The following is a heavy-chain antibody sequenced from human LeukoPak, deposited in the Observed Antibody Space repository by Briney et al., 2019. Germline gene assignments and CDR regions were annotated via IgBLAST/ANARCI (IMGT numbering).Heavy chain of an antibody. J-gene: IGHJ3*02. CDR1: GFTFSSYS. CDR3: ARDRREQWLKDAFDI. CDR2: ISSSSSTI. V-gene: IGHV3-48*01. Sequence: GGSLRLSCAASGFTFSSYSMNWVRQAPGKGLEWVSYISSSSSTIYYADSVKGRFTISRDNARNSLYLQMNSLRAEDAAVYYCARDRREQWLKDAFDIWGQGTMVTVSS. D-gene: IGHD6-19*01.